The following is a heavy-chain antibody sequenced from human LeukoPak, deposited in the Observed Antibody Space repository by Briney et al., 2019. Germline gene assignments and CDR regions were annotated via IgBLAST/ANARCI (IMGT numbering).Heavy chain of an antibody. D-gene: IGHD3-3*01. CDR3: ARQNYDVDY. J-gene: IGHJ4*02. V-gene: IGHV4-59*08. CDR2: IYYSGRT. Sequence: PSETLSLTCSVSGGSISSYYWNWIRQTPGKGLEWIGYIYYSGRTNYNPSLKSRVTISVDTSKNQFSLTLSSVTAADTAVYYCARQNYDVDYWGQGTLVTVSS. CDR1: GGSISSYY.